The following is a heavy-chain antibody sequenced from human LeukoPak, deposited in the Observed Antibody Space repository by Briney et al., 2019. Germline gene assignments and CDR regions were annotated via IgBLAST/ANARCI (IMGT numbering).Heavy chain of an antibody. V-gene: IGHV3-48*03. CDR2: ISSGGSTV. Sequence: GGSLRLSCAASGFTFSSYEMNWVRQAPGKGLELVSYISSGGSTVYYADSVKGRFTISRDNAKNSLYLQMNSLRAEDTAVYYCARVIIVGATGIWGQGTMVTVSS. J-gene: IGHJ3*02. D-gene: IGHD1-26*01. CDR1: GFTFSSYE. CDR3: ARVIIVGATGI.